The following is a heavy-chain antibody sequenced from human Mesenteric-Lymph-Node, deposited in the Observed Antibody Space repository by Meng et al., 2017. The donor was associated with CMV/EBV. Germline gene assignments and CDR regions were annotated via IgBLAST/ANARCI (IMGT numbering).Heavy chain of an antibody. V-gene: IGHV1-2*04. CDR2: MNPSSGGT. Sequence: SCKVSGNTFSGYYMHWVRQAPGQGLEWMGWMNPSSGGTNYAQKFRPWVTMTRDTSISTAYMELNSLRSDDTAVYYCAKQHNSGWYIDCWGQGTLVTVSS. CDR3: AKQHNSGWYIDC. J-gene: IGHJ4*02. D-gene: IGHD6-19*01. CDR1: GNTFSGYY.